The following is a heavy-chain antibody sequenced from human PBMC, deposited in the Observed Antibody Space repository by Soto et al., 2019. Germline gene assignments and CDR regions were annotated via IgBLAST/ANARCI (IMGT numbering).Heavy chain of an antibody. Sequence: QITLRESGPTLVKPTQTLTLTCTFSGFSLSTSGVGVGWIRQPPGKALEWLALIYWNDDKRHSPSLKSRLTITKDTSKNQVVLTMTNMDPVDTATDWWVHSSGYEIFDYWGQGTLVTVSS. CDR1: GFSLSTSGVG. J-gene: IGHJ4*02. CDR2: IYWNDDK. CDR3: VHSSGYEIFDY. V-gene: IGHV2-5*01. D-gene: IGHD5-12*01.